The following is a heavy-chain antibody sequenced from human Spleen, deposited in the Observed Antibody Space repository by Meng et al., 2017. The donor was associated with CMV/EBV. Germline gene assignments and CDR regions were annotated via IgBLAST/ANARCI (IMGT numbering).Heavy chain of an antibody. J-gene: IGHJ4*02. CDR2: INPNSGGT. CDR1: GYTFTGYY. CDR3: ARVWPYYYDSSGYYYGPPFDY. D-gene: IGHD3-22*01. Sequence: ASVKVSCKASGYTFTGYYMHWVRQAPGQGLEWMGWINPNSGGTNYAQKFQGRVTMTRDTSISTAYMELSRLRSDDTAVYYCARVWPYYYDSSGYYYGPPFDYWGQGTLVTVSS. V-gene: IGHV1-2*02.